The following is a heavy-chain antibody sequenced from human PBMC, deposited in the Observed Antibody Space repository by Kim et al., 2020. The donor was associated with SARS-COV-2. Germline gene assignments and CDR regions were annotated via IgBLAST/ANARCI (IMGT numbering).Heavy chain of an antibody. J-gene: IGHJ4*02. D-gene: IGHD1-1*01. V-gene: IGHV3-23*01. CDR3: ARNQSDGFSRSYYFDY. Sequence: SVQGRFTISRDNSKNTLYLQMNSLRAEDTALYYCARNQSDGFSRSYYFDYWGQGTLVTVSS.